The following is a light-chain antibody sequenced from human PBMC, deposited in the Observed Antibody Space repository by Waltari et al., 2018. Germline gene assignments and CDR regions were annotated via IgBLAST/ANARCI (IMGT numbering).Light chain of an antibody. J-gene: IGKJ1*01. CDR1: QTVGSQ. V-gene: IGKV3-11*01. CDR3: QQRSSWPLT. CDR2: DVS. Sequence: IVLTQSPATLSFSPGERATLSCRASQTVGSQLAWYQQKPGQAPRLLISDVSNRATGIPVRFSGSGSGADFTLTISSLEPEDFAVYYCQQRSSWPLTFGQGTKVEI.